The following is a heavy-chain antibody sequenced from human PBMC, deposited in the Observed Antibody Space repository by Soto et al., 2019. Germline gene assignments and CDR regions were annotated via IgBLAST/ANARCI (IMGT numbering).Heavy chain of an antibody. D-gene: IGHD6-13*01. J-gene: IGHJ4*02. V-gene: IGHV4-31*03. Sequence: SETLSLTCTVSGGSINSGGYYWSWIRQHPGKGLEWIGYIYYSGSTYYNPSLESRVTISVDTSKNQFSLKLSSVTAADTAVYYRACSSSSWRSFDYWGQGTLVTVSS. CDR2: IYYSGST. CDR1: GGSINSGGYY. CDR3: ACSSSSWRSFDY.